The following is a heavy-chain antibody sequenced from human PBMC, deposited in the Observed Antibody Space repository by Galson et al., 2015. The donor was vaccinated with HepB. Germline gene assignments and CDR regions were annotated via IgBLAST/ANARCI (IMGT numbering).Heavy chain of an antibody. D-gene: IGHD4-17*01. CDR2: VRGTGSST. V-gene: IGHV3-23*01. CDR1: GFTFPKHD. CDR3: AKVSWGDDGSY. Sequence: SLRLSCAASGFTFPKHDMTWVRQAPGKGLEWVSAVRGTGSSTYYADSVKGRFTISRDNSKNTLYLQMNSLRAEDTAVYYCAKVSWGDDGSYWGQGILVTVSS. J-gene: IGHJ4*02.